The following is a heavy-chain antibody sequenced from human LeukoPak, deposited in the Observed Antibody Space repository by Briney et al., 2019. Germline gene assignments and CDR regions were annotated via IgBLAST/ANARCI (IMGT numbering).Heavy chain of an antibody. Sequence: SETLSLTCTVSGGSISSSSYYWGCIRQPPGKGLEWIGSIYYSGSTYYNPSLKSRVTISVDTSKNQFSLKLSSVTAADTAVYYCARVVLGIGAFDIWGQGTMVTVSS. V-gene: IGHV4-39*07. CDR1: GGSISSSSYY. CDR2: IYYSGST. CDR3: ARVVLGIGAFDI. D-gene: IGHD6-6*01. J-gene: IGHJ3*02.